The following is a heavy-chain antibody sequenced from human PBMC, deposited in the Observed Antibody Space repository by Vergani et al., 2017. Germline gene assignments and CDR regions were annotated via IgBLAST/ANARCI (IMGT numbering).Heavy chain of an antibody. D-gene: IGHD5-12*01. Sequence: QVQLVESGGGLVKPGGSLRLSCAASGFTFSDYYMSWIRQAPGKGLEWIGYIYHSGSTYYNPSLKSRVTISVDRSKNQFSLKLSSVTAADTAVYYCARGDIELDYWGQGTLVTVSS. V-gene: IGHV4-30-2*01. J-gene: IGHJ4*02. CDR2: IYHSGST. CDR1: GFTFSDYY. CDR3: ARGDIELDY.